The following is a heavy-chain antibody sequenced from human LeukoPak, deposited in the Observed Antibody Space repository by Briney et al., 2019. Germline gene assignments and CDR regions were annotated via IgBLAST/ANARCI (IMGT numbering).Heavy chain of an antibody. D-gene: IGHD6-13*01. CDR1: GFPFSTHS. CDR3: ARDSLIAAAGTFYMDV. J-gene: IGHJ6*03. V-gene: IGHV3-21*01. CDR2: ISAGGDFV. Sequence: GGSLRLSCAASGFPFSTHSLNWLRQAPGKGLEWVSSISAGGDFVYYGDSVKGRFTMSRDNAKNSLHLQMDSLTAEDTAVYSCARDSLIAAAGTFYMDVWGKGTTVAVSS.